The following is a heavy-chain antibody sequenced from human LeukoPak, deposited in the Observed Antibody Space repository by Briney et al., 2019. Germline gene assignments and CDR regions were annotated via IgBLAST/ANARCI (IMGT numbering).Heavy chain of an antibody. CDR2: IYYSGST. CDR1: GGSISSSSYY. D-gene: IGHD6-13*01. Sequence: SETLSLTCTVSGGSISSSSYYWGWIRQPPGKGLEWIGSIYYSGSTYYNPSLKSRVTISVDTSKNQFSLKLSSVTAADTAVYYCARGRGYSSSWYRSSWFDPWGQGTLVTVSS. J-gene: IGHJ5*02. CDR3: ARGRGYSSSWYRSSWFDP. V-gene: IGHV4-39*07.